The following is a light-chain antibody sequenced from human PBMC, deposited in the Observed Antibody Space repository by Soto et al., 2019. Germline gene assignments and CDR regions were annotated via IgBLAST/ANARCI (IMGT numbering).Light chain of an antibody. V-gene: IGKV3-11*01. CDR2: GAS. J-gene: IGKJ3*01. CDR3: HQRYNWPST. CDR1: QSVTTY. Sequence: EIVLTQSPATLSLSPGERATLSCRASQSVTTYLAWYQQKSGQAPRLLIYGASNRATGIPARFSGTGSGTDFTLTIISLEPEDFAVYDCHQRYNWPSTSGPGTKVDVK.